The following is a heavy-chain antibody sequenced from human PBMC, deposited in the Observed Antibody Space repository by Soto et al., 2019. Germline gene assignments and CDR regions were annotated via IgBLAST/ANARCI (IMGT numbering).Heavy chain of an antibody. V-gene: IGHV3-49*04. CDR3: ARAGIDKTGTTHYYYGMDV. CDR1: GFTFGDNA. Sequence: GGSLRLSCTASGFTFGDNAVSWVRQAPGKGLEWVGFIRSKGYGGTADYAASVKGRFTISRDDSKSIAYLQMNSLKTEDTAVYYCARAGIDKTGTTHYYYGMDVWGKGITVTVSS. D-gene: IGHD1-1*01. J-gene: IGHJ6*04. CDR2: IRSKGYGGTA.